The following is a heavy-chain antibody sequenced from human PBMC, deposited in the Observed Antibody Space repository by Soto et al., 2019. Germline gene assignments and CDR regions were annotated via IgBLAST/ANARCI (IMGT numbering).Heavy chain of an antibody. CDR1: GYTFTSYG. CDR2: ISAYNGNT. Sequence: QVQLVQSGAEVKKPGASVKVSCKASGYTFTSYGISWVRQAPGQGLEWMGWISAYNGNTNYAQKLQGRVTMTTDTSTSTAYMELRSLRSDDTAVYYCVREGGAVQAFPYYDFWSGYYTELDYWGQGTLVTVSS. J-gene: IGHJ4*02. V-gene: IGHV1-18*01. CDR3: VREGGAVQAFPYYDFWSGYYTELDY. D-gene: IGHD3-3*01.